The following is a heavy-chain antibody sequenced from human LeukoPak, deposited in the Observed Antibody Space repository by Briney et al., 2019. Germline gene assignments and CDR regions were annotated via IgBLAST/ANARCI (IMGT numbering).Heavy chain of an antibody. CDR1: GFTFSSYG. J-gene: IGHJ5*02. Sequence: GGSLRLSCAASGFTFSSYGMHWVRQAPGKGLEWVSVIYSGGSTYYADSVKGRFTISRDNSKNTLYLQMNSLRAEDTAVYYCARDRTAGYNWFDPWGQGTLVTVSS. D-gene: IGHD5-18*01. CDR3: ARDRTAGYNWFDP. V-gene: IGHV3-66*01. CDR2: IYSGGST.